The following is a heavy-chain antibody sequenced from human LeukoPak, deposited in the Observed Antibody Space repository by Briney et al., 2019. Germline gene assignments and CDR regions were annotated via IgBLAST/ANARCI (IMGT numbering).Heavy chain of an antibody. J-gene: IGHJ4*02. V-gene: IGHV3-74*01. CDR3: ARGASTYNFDY. CDR2: INADGSST. Sequence: GGSLRLSCAASGFTFSSYWMHWVRQAPGKGLVWVSRINADGSSTSYADSVKGRFTISRDNAKNTLYVQMNNLRAEDTAVYYCARGASTYNFDYWGQGTLVTVSS. D-gene: IGHD3-16*01. CDR1: GFTFSSYW.